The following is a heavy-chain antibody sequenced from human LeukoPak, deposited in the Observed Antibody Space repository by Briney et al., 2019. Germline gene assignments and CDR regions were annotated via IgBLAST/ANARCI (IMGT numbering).Heavy chain of an antibody. CDR2: INSDGSST. D-gene: IGHD4-17*01. CDR3: AKHKENYGDSCLDDY. Sequence: GGSLRLSCAASGFTFSSYWMHWVRQAPGKGLVWVSRINSDGSSTNYADSVKGRLTISRDNSKNTLYLQMNSLRGEDTAVYYCAKHKENYGDSCLDDYWGQGTLVTVSS. V-gene: IGHV3-74*01. CDR1: GFTFSSYW. J-gene: IGHJ4*02.